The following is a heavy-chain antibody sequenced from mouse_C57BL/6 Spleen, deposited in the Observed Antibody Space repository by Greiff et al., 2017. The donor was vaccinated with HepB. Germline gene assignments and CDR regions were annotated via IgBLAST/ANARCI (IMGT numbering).Heavy chain of an antibody. J-gene: IGHJ3*01. Sequence: DVHLVESGGGLVKPGGSLKLSCAASGFTFSDYGMHWVRQAPEKGLEWVAYISSGSSTIYYADTVKGRFTISRDNAKNTLFLQMTSLRSEDTAMYYCARPDYDAWFAYWGQGTLVTVSA. CDR2: ISSGSSTI. D-gene: IGHD2-4*01. CDR3: ARPDYDAWFAY. V-gene: IGHV5-17*01. CDR1: GFTFSDYG.